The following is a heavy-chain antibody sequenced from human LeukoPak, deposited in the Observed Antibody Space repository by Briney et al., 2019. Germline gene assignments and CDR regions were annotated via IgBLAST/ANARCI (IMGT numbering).Heavy chain of an antibody. J-gene: IGHJ4*02. CDR3: ARTRPKYSSSWYADYFDY. CDR2: IYYSGSS. V-gene: IGHV4-39*07. D-gene: IGHD6-13*01. CDR1: GGSISSSSYF. Sequence: SETLSLTCTVSGGSISSSSYFWGWIRQPPEKGLEWIGSIYYSGSSYYNPSLKSRVTISVDTSENQFSLKLSSVTVADTAVYFCARTRPKYSSSWYADYFDYWGQGTLVTVSS.